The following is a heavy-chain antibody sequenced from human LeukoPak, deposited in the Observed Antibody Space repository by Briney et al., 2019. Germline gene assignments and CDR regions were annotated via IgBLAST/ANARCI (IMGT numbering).Heavy chain of an antibody. D-gene: IGHD1-26*01. CDR2: IYHSGST. CDR3: ASSARTVGATVD. Sequence: SETLSLTCTVSGYSISSGYYWGWIRQPPGKGLEWIGSIYHSGSTYYNPSLKSRVTISVDTSKNQFSLKLSSVTAADTAVYYCASSARTVGATVDWGQGTLVTVSS. J-gene: IGHJ4*02. CDR1: GYSISSGYY. V-gene: IGHV4-38-2*02.